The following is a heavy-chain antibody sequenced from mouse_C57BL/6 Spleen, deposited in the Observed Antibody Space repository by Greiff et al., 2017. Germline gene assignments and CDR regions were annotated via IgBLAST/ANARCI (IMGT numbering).Heavy chain of an antibody. V-gene: IGHV5-16*01. CDR3: AREGCNYFDY. Sequence: EVQLVESEGGLVQPGSSMKLSCTASGFTFSDSYMAWVRQVPEKGLEWVANINSDGSSTYYLDSVKSRFIISRDNAKNIRYLQLSSLKSEDTATYYCAREGCNYFDYWGQGTTLTVSS. CDR2: INSDGSST. CDR1: GFTFSDSY. J-gene: IGHJ2*01.